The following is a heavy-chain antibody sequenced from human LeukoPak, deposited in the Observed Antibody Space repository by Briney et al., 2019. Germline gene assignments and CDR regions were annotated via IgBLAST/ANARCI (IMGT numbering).Heavy chain of an antibody. D-gene: IGHD1-26*01. V-gene: IGHV4-61*02. Sequence: SETLSLTCTVSGGSISSGSYYWSWIRQPAGKGLEWIGRIYTSGSTNYIPSLKSRVTISVDTSKNQFSLKLSSVTAADTAVYYCARDRRETGVYWGQGTLVTVSS. CDR1: GGSISSGSYY. CDR3: ARDRRETGVY. CDR2: IYTSGST. J-gene: IGHJ4*02.